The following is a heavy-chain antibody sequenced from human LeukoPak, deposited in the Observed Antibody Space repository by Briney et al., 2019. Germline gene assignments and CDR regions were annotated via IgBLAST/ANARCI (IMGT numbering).Heavy chain of an antibody. CDR2: IYYSGST. J-gene: IGHJ4*02. CDR3: ARRSVAGRDFDY. D-gene: IGHD6-19*01. Sequence: SSETLSLTCTVSGGSISSSSYYWGWIRQPPGKGLEWIGSIYYSGSTYYNPSLKSRVTISVDTSKNQFSLKLSSVTAADTAVYYCARRSVAGRDFDYWGQGTLVTVSS. V-gene: IGHV4-39*01. CDR1: GGSISSSSYY.